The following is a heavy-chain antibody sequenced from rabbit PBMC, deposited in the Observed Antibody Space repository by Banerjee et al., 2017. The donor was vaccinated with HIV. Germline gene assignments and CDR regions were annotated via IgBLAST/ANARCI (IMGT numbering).Heavy chain of an antibody. Sequence: QSLEESGGDLVKPEGSLTLTCTASGFSFSSGYDMCWVRQAPGKGLEWIACIYTGDGNTYYASWAKGRFTISKTSSSTVDLKMTSLTAADTATYFCARGDTYGYAGYAYATFPEYFNLWGPGTLVTVS. V-gene: IGHV1S40*01. CDR1: GFSFSSGYD. J-gene: IGHJ4*01. D-gene: IGHD6-1*01. CDR2: IYTGDGNT. CDR3: ARGDTYGYAGYAYATFPEYFNL.